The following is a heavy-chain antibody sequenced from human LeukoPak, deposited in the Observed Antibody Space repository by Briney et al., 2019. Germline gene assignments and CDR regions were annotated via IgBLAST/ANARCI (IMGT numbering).Heavy chain of an antibody. CDR3: ARGAVTYFDY. Sequence: ASVKVSCKASGGTFSSYAISWVRQAPGQGLEWMGGIIPIFGTANYAQKFQGRVTMTRDMSTGTVYMELSSLRSEDTAVYYCARGAVTYFDYWGQGTLVTVSS. D-gene: IGHD5-18*01. J-gene: IGHJ4*02. V-gene: IGHV1-69*05. CDR1: GGTFSSYA. CDR2: IIPIFGTA.